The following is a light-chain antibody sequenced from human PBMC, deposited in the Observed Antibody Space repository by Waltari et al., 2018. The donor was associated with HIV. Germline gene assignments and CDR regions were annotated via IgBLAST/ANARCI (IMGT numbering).Light chain of an antibody. CDR2: GAS. CDR1: QSVTNDY. CDR3: QQHGGSPPYS. Sequence: DIVLTQSPDTVSLSPGQTATLSCNASQSVTNDYLAWYHHRLDQPPRLLIYGASRRATGIPDRFSGGGSGADFTLTIKRLEPEDFGVYYCQQHGGSPPYSFGRGTKLEIK. J-gene: IGKJ2*03. V-gene: IGKV3-20*01.